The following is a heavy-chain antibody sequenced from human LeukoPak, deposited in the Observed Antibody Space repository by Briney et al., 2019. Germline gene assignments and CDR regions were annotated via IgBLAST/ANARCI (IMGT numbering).Heavy chain of an antibody. Sequence: PGGSLRLSCAASGFTFSSYSMNWVRQAPGKGLEWVSSISSSSSYIYYADSVKGRFTISRDNAKNSLYLQMNSLRAEDTAVYYRARDPYYYGSGSYGEHSGYWGQGTLVTVSS. V-gene: IGHV3-21*01. CDR1: GFTFSSYS. CDR3: ARDPYYYGSGSYGEHSGY. D-gene: IGHD3-10*01. CDR2: ISSSSSYI. J-gene: IGHJ4*02.